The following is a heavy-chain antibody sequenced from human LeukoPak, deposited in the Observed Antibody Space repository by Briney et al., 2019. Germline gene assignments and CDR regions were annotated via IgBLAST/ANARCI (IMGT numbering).Heavy chain of an antibody. D-gene: IGHD3-22*01. CDR2: ISGSGGGT. V-gene: IGHV3-23*01. CDR3: AKRGVVIRVILVGFHKEAYYFDS. CDR1: GITLSNYG. J-gene: IGHJ4*02. Sequence: GGSLRHSCAVSGITLSNYGMTWVRQAPGKGLEWVAGISGSGGGTNYADSVKGRFTISRDNPKNTLYLQMNSLRAEDTAVYFCAKRGVVIRVILVGFHKEAYYFDSWGQGALVTVSS.